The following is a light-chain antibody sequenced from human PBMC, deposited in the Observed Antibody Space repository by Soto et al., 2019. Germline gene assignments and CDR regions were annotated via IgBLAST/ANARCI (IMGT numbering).Light chain of an antibody. CDR3: QQYKNYPWI. Sequence: DIQMTQSPSILSAFVGDRVSITCRASQTISNWLAWYQQKPGNVPRLLIYDASTLKSGVPSRFSGSGSGTEFTLTISSLQPDDFATYYCQQYKNYPWIFGQGTKVEIK. J-gene: IGKJ1*01. CDR1: QTISNW. V-gene: IGKV1-5*01. CDR2: DAS.